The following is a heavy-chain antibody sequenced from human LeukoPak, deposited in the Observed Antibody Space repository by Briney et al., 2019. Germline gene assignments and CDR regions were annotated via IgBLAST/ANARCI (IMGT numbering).Heavy chain of an antibody. CDR3: ARVDSGTYYMPFDY. CDR2: IYHSGTT. Sequence: SETLSLTRTVSGGSISRGGYYWSWIRQYPGKGLEWIGYIYHSGTTNYSPPLKGRATLSVDTSKNQISLRLTSVTAADTAVYYCARVDSGTYYMPFDYWGQGSLVTVSS. CDR1: GGSISRGGYY. D-gene: IGHD1-26*01. V-gene: IGHV4-61*08. J-gene: IGHJ4*02.